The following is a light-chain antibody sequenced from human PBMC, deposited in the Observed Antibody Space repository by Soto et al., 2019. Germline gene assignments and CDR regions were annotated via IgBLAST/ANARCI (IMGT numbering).Light chain of an antibody. V-gene: IGLV1-36*01. CDR3: ATWDDSLSAYV. CDR2: YDD. Sequence: QPVLTQPPSVSEAPRQRVTISCSGSSSNIGNNAVNWYQQLPGQAPKIVIYYDDLLTSGVSDRFSGSKSGISASLAISDLQSDDEADYYCATWDDSLSAYVFGPGTKVTVL. CDR1: SSNIGNNA. J-gene: IGLJ1*01.